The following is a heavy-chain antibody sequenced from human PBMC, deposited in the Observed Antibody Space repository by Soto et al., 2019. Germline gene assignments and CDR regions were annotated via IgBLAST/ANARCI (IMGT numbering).Heavy chain of an antibody. J-gene: IGHJ4*02. Sequence: GGSLRLSCAASGFTFSNAWMSWVRQAPGKGLEWVGRIKSKTDGGTTDYAAPVKGRFTISRDDSKNTLYLQMNSLKTEDTAVYYCTTTLTPWIFGVVIRGDYWGQGTLVTVSS. D-gene: IGHD3-3*01. CDR3: TTTLTPWIFGVVIRGDY. V-gene: IGHV3-15*01. CDR2: IKSKTDGGTT. CDR1: GFTFSNAW.